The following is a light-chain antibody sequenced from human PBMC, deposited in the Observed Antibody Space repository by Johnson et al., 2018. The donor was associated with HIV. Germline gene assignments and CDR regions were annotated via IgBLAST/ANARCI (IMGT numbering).Light chain of an antibody. CDR3: GTWDSSLTSGGI. V-gene: IGLV1-51*02. Sequence: VLTQPPSVSAAPGQKVTISCSGSSSNIGNNYVSWYQQLPGTAPKLLIYENTKRPSGIPDRFSGSKSGTSATLGITGLATGDEADYYCGTWDSSLTSGGIFGTGTKVTVL. J-gene: IGLJ1*01. CDR2: ENT. CDR1: SSNIGNNY.